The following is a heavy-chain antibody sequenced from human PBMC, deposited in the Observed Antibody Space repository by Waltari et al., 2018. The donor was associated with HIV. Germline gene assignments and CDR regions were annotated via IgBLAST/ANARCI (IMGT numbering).Heavy chain of an antibody. Sequence: QVQLQESGPGLVKPSETLSLTCSVSGGSISSYYWSWIRQPPGKGLEWIGHIYYSGSTNYNPSLKSRVTISVDTSKNQFSLKLSSVSAADTAVYYCARFASEIYDSSGYYFDHWGQGTRVTVPS. CDR3: ARFASEIYDSSGYYFDH. CDR2: IYYSGST. J-gene: IGHJ4*02. V-gene: IGHV4-59*08. D-gene: IGHD3-22*01. CDR1: GGSISSYY.